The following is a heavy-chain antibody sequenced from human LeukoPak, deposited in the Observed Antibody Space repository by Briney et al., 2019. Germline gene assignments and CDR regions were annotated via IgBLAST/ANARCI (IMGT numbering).Heavy chain of an antibody. CDR2: ISAYNGNT. D-gene: IGHD6-6*01. V-gene: IGHV1-18*01. Sequence: ASVKVSCKASGYTFTSYGISWVRQAPGQGLEWMGWISAYNGNTNYAQKLQGRVTMTTDTSTSTAYMKLRSLRSDDTAVYYCARSRSKIAARLTDYWGQGTLVTVSS. CDR3: ARSRSKIAARLTDY. J-gene: IGHJ4*02. CDR1: GYTFTSYG.